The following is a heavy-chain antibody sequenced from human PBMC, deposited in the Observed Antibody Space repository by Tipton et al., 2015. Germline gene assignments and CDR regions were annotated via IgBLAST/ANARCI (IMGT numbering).Heavy chain of an antibody. CDR3: ARQPLVYAINGWLDS. CDR1: GYSFTSYW. V-gene: IGHV5-51*01. D-gene: IGHD2-8*01. J-gene: IGHJ5*01. Sequence: QLVQSGAEVRKPGESLKISCQGSGYSFTSYWIGWVRQMPGKGLEWMGIINPDDSDTKYSPSFQGQVTISADKSINTAYLQWSSLKASDTAMYYCARQPLVYAINGWLDSWGQGTLVTVSS. CDR2: INPDDSDT.